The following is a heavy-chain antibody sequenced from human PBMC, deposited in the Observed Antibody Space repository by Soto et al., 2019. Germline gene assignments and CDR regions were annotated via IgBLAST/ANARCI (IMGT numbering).Heavy chain of an antibody. V-gene: IGHV4-30-4*01. CDR3: ARDRYYGSGTYYNIYYGMDV. Sequence: SETLSLTCSVSGGSISSGDYYWNWIRQPPGKGLEWIGYIYYSGNTYYNPSLRSRVTISLDRSENEFSLKLSFVTAADTAVYYCARDRYYGSGTYYNIYYGMDVWGQGTTVTVSS. CDR1: GGSISSGDYY. D-gene: IGHD3-10*01. J-gene: IGHJ6*02. CDR2: IYYSGNT.